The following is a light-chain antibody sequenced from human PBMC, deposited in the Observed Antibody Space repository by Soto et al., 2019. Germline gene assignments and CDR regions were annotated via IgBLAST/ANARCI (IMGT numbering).Light chain of an antibody. Sequence: QSVLTQPPSVSGAPGQRVTISCTGSRSNIGAGYDVHWYQQLPGTAPKLLIDGNSNRPSGVPDRFSGSKSGTSASLAITGLRAEDEADYYYQSCDYSMSGVVFGGGTKLTVL. CDR1: RSNIGAGYD. J-gene: IGLJ2*01. CDR2: GNS. V-gene: IGLV1-40*01. CDR3: QSCDYSMSGVV.